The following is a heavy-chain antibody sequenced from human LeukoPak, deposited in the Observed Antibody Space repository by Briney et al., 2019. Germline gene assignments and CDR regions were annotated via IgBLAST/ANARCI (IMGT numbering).Heavy chain of an antibody. CDR3: TAYFHDNSGYLG. CDR1: GGSISTTGYY. Sequence: SETLSLTCTVSGGSISTTGYYWGWIRQPPGKGLEWIGSISYSGSTYYNPSLKSRVTISVGTSKNQFSLKLTSVTAADTAVYYCTAYFHDNSGYLGCGQGTLVTVSS. CDR2: ISYSGST. J-gene: IGHJ4*02. V-gene: IGHV4-39*01. D-gene: IGHD3-22*01.